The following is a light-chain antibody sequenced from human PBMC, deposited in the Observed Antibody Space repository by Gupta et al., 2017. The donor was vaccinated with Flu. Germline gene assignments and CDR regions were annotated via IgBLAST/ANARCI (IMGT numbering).Light chain of an antibody. Sequence: EIVLTQSPATLSLSPGERATLFCRASQSVSTYLAWYQHKPGQAPRLLIYDASNRATGIPARFSGSGSGTDFTLTISSREPEDFAFYYCQKRSNWPPSTFGQGTRLEIK. V-gene: IGKV3-11*01. CDR1: QSVSTY. CDR2: DAS. CDR3: QKRSNWPPST. J-gene: IGKJ2*01.